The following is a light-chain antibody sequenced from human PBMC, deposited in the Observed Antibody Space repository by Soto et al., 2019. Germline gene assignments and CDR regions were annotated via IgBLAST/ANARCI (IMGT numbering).Light chain of an antibody. CDR1: SSDVGGYNY. J-gene: IGLJ2*01. V-gene: IGLV2-14*01. CDR2: EVS. Sequence: QSALTQPASVSGSPGQSITISCTGTSSDVGGYNYVSWYQQDPGKAPKLMIYEVSNRPSGVSNRFSGSKSGDTASLTISGLHAEDDADYSCSSHTTSNLLLLFGGGTNVTVL. CDR3: SSHTTSNLLLL.